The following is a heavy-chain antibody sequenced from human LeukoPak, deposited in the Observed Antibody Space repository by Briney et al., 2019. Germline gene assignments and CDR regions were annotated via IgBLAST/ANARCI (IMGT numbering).Heavy chain of an antibody. D-gene: IGHD6-6*01. CDR2: IYPGDSDR. Sequence: PGESLKISCKGSGYTFSTYWIGWVRQMPGKGLEWMGIIYPGDSDRRYSPSFQGQVTMSADKSISTAYLQWSSLKASDTAMYFCTRRRVTYSNSSGRSRYFFDYWGQGTLVTVSS. CDR1: GYTFSTYW. V-gene: IGHV5-51*01. J-gene: IGHJ4*02. CDR3: TRRRVTYSNSSGRSRYFFDY.